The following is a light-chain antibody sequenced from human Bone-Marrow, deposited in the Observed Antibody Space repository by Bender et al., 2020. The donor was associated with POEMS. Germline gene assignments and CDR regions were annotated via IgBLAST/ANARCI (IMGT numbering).Light chain of an antibody. J-gene: IGLJ3*02. CDR3: AAWEDSLNGWV. CDR2: INN. V-gene: IGLV1-44*01. CDR1: SSNIGTNP. Sequence: QSALTQPASVSGTPGQRVTISCSGSSSNIGTNPVNWYQQLPGTAPKLLIYINNQRPSGVPDRFSGSKSGTSASLAISGLQPEDEADYYCAAWEDSLNGWVFGGGTKLTVL.